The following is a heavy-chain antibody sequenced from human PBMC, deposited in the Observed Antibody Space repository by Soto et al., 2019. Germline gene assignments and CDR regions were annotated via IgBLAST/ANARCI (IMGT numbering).Heavy chain of an antibody. V-gene: IGHV4-30-2*01. Sequence: SETLSLTCAVSGSSISSGAYYWSWIRQPPGKGLEWIGYIYHSGSTYYNPSLKSRVTISVDRSKNQFSLKLSSVTAADTAVYYCARSTIFGVATDYWGQGTLVTVSS. CDR1: GSSISSGAYY. CDR3: ARSTIFGVATDY. J-gene: IGHJ4*02. D-gene: IGHD3-3*01. CDR2: IYHSGST.